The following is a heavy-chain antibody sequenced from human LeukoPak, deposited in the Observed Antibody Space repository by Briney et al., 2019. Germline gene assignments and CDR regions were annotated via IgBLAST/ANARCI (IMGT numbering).Heavy chain of an antibody. V-gene: IGHV4-59*08. J-gene: IGHJ4*02. CDR3: ARHPYNPFDY. CDR1: GGSISTYY. Sequence: SQTLSLTCSVSGGSISTYYWSWIRQSPGKGLEWIGYIYLNGDTNYNPSFKSRVTISVDTSKNQFSLRLMSVTAADTAIYYCARHPYNPFDYWGQGSLVTVSS. D-gene: IGHD1-14*01. CDR2: IYLNGDT.